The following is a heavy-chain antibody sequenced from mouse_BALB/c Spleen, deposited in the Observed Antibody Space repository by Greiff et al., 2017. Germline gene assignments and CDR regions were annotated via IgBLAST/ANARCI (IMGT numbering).Heavy chain of an antibody. Sequence: QVKLQQPGAELVRPGASVKLSCKASGYSFTSYWMNWVKQRPGQGLEWIGMIHPSDSETRLNQKFKEKATLTEDKSSSTAYMQLSSPTSEDSAVYYCSRVGDLLSCFAYWGQGTLVTVSA. CDR3: SRVGDLLSCFAY. V-gene: IGHV1-61*01. CDR1: GYSFTSYW. CDR2: IHPSDSET. D-gene: IGHD2-1*01. J-gene: IGHJ3*01.